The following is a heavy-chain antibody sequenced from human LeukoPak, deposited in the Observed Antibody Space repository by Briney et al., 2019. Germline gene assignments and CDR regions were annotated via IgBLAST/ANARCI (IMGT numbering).Heavy chain of an antibody. V-gene: IGHV1-24*01. CDR3: ARDLAQWLVLPGSWFDP. D-gene: IGHD6-19*01. Sequence: ASVKVSCKVSGYTLTELSMHWVRQAPGKGLEWMGGFDPEDGETIYAQKFQGRVTMTEDTSTDTAYMELRSLRSDDTAVYYCARDLAQWLVLPGSWFDPWGQGTLVTVSS. CDR2: FDPEDGET. J-gene: IGHJ5*02. CDR1: GYTLTELS.